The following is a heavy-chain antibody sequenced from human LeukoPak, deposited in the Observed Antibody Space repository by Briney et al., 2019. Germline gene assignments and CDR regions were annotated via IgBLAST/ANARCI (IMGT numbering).Heavy chain of an antibody. D-gene: IGHD3-16*01. V-gene: IGHV1-69*13. CDR2: IIPIFGTA. CDR3: ARGGDYVWGSHGNWFDP. Sequence: SVKVSCKASGGTFSSYAISWVRQAPGQGLEWMGGIIPIFGTANYAQKFQGRVTITADESTSTAYMEMSSLRSEDTAVYYCARGGDYVWGSHGNWFDPWGQGTLVTVSS. CDR1: GGTFSSYA. J-gene: IGHJ5*02.